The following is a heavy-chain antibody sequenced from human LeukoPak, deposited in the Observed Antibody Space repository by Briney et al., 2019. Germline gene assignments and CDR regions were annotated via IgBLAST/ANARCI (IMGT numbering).Heavy chain of an antibody. J-gene: IGHJ3*02. D-gene: IGHD2-15*01. CDR3: AREHIVVVVAATNDAFDI. V-gene: IGHV1-69*04. CDR1: GGTFSSYA. CDR2: IIPIFGIA. Sequence: GASVKVSCKAFGGTFSSYAISWVRQAPGQGLEWMGRIIPIFGIANYAQKFQGRVTITADKSTSTAYMELSSLRSEDTAVYYCAREHIVVVVAATNDAFDIWGQGTMVTVSS.